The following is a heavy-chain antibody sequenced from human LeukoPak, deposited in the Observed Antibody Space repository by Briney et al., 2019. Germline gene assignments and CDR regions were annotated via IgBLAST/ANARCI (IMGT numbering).Heavy chain of an antibody. D-gene: IGHD2-15*01. J-gene: IGHJ4*02. CDR2: IYYSGST. CDR1: GGSISSYY. V-gene: IGHV4-59*01. Sequence: SETLSLTCTVSGGSISSYYWSWIRQPPGKGLEWIGYIYYSGSTNYNPSLKSRATISVDTSKNQFSLKLSSVTAADTAVYYCARAHCSGGSCYPDYWGQGTLVTVSS. CDR3: ARAHCSGGSCYPDY.